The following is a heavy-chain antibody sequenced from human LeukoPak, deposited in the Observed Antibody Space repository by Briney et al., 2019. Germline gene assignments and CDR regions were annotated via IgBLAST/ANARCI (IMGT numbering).Heavy chain of an antibody. Sequence: GESLKISCKGSGYSFISHWIGWVRQMPGKGLEWMGIIYPGDSDTTYSPSFQGQVTMSADKSISTVYLQVNRLKASDTAMYYCARQTRPCSAGSCYSDLWGQGTLVTVSS. CDR2: IYPGDSDT. V-gene: IGHV5-51*01. CDR1: GYSFISHW. J-gene: IGHJ4*02. CDR3: ARQTRPCSAGSCYSDL. D-gene: IGHD2-15*01.